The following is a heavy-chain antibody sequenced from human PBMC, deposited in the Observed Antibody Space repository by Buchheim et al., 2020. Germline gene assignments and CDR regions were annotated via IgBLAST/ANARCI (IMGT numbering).Heavy chain of an antibody. J-gene: IGHJ4*02. Sequence: QVQLQESGPGLVKPSETLSLTCTVSGGSVSSGSYYWSWIRQPPGKGLEWIGYIYYSGSTNYNPSLKSRVTISVDTSKNQFSLKLSSVTAADTAVYYCARAGSYGELFPFDYWGQGTL. D-gene: IGHD4-17*01. CDR3: ARAGSYGELFPFDY. CDR1: GGSVSSGSYY. V-gene: IGHV4-61*01. CDR2: IYYSGST.